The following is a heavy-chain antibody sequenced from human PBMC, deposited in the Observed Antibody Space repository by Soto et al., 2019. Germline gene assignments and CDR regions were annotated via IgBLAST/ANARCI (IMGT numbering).Heavy chain of an antibody. CDR1: GYTFTNYA. Sequence: QVQFVQSGAELKKPGASVKVSCKASGYTFTNYAMHWVRQAPGQRLEWMGWINAGNGNTKYSQKFQGRVTITRDTSAMTAYVELTSLRSDDTAVYYCARAGYCSSTSCSDAFDIWGQGTLVTVSS. D-gene: IGHD2-2*01. J-gene: IGHJ3*02. V-gene: IGHV1-3*01. CDR3: ARAGYCSSTSCSDAFDI. CDR2: INAGNGNT.